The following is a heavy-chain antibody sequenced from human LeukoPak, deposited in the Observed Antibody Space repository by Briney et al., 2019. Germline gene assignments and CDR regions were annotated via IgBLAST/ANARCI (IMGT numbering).Heavy chain of an antibody. CDR3: ARDLRSGGVTYGQDS. D-gene: IGHD3-10*01. CDR1: GFTFTDYF. CDR2: IIPKSGAT. J-gene: IGHJ4*02. V-gene: IGHV1-2*02. Sequence: ASVKVSFTASGFTFTDYFIHWVRQAPGQGLEWMGWIIPKSGATNFAQRFRDRVTVTSDTSTVSMDLSRLTSDDTDVYYCARDLRSGGVTYGQDSWGQGTLVTVSS.